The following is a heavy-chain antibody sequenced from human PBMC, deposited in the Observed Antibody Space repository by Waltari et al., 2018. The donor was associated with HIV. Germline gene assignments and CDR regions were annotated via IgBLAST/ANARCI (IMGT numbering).Heavy chain of an antibody. D-gene: IGHD3-10*01. CDR3: ARDSSRVLWFGESLPT. CDR2: MSDDGSKR. CDR1: GFRFNDQG. J-gene: IGHJ4*02. Sequence: QVQVVESGGGVVQPGRSLRLSCAASGFRFNDQGMHWVRQTPGKGLEWVALMSDDGSKRFYAESVRGRFVVSRDNSKKIFYLQMNSLRPDDTAVYFCARDSSRVLWFGESLPTWGQGTLVSVSP. V-gene: IGHV3-30*03.